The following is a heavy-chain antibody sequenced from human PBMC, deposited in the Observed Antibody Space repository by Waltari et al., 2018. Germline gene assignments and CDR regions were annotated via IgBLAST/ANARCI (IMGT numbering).Heavy chain of an antibody. CDR2: INHSGST. Sequence: QVQLQQWGAGLLKPSETLSLTCAVYGGSFSGYYWSWNRQPPGKGLEWIGEINHSGSTNYNPSLKSRVTISVDTSKNQFSLKLSSVTAADTAVYYCARLKAGGRNYYDSSGYYFWYFDYWGQGTLVTVSS. D-gene: IGHD3-22*01. V-gene: IGHV4-34*01. J-gene: IGHJ4*02. CDR3: ARLKAGGRNYYDSSGYYFWYFDY. CDR1: GGSFSGYY.